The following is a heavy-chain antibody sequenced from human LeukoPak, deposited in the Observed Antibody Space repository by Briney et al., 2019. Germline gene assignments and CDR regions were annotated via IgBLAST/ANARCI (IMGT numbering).Heavy chain of an antibody. CDR2: INAGNGNT. V-gene: IGHV1-3*01. J-gene: IGHJ4*02. Sequence: ASVKVSCKASGYIFISYAMHWVRQAPGQRLKWMGWINAGNGNTKYSQKFQGRVTITRDTSASTVYMELSSLRSEDTAVYYCARHRPRHGDTADYWGQGTLVTVSS. CDR3: ARHRPRHGDTADY. CDR1: GYIFISYA. D-gene: IGHD5-18*01.